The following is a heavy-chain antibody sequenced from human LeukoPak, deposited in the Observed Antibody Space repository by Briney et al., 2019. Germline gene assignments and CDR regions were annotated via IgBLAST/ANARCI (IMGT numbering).Heavy chain of an antibody. CDR2: IYYSGST. CDR3: ARDSCSGGSCYIDY. J-gene: IGHJ4*02. CDR1: GGSSSSYY. V-gene: IGHV4-59*01. D-gene: IGHD2-15*01. Sequence: PSETLSLTCTVSGGSSSSYYWSWIRQPPGKGLEWIGYIYYSGSTNYNPSLKSRVTISVDTSKNQFSLKLSSVTAADTAVYYCARDSCSGGSCYIDYWGQGTLVTVST.